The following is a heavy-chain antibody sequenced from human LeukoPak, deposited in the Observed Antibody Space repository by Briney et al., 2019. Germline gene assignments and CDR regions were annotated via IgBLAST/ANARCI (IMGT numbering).Heavy chain of an antibody. CDR2: IIPIFGTA. CDR3: ARDLTPGYYDTDGDAFGI. Sequence: GASVKVSCKASGGTFSSYAISWVRQAPGQGLEWMGGIIPIFGTANYAQKFQGRVTITADESTSTAYMELSSLRSEDTAVYYCARDLTPGYYDTDGDAFGIWGQGTMVTVSS. V-gene: IGHV1-69*13. D-gene: IGHD3-22*01. J-gene: IGHJ3*02. CDR1: GGTFSSYA.